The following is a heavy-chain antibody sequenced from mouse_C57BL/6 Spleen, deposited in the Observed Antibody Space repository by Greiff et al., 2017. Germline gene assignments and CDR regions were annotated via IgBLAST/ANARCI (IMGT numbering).Heavy chain of an antibody. Sequence: QVQLKESGAELARPGASVKLSCKASGYTFTSYGISWVKQRTGQGLEWIGEIYPRSGNTYYNEKFKGKATLTADKSSSTAYMELRSLTSEDSAVYFCARRRGDWAYYFGYWGQGTTLTVSS. CDR2: IYPRSGNT. CDR3: ARRRGDWAYYFGY. CDR1: GYTFTSYG. V-gene: IGHV1-81*01. D-gene: IGHD4-1*01. J-gene: IGHJ2*01.